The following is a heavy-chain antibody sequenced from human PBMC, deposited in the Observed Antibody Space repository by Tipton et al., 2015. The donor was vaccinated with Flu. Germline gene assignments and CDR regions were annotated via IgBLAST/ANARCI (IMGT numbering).Heavy chain of an antibody. D-gene: IGHD2/OR15-2a*01. CDR1: GFTFSSYT. J-gene: IGHJ4*02. V-gene: IGHV3-21*01. CDR2: LTSSSSSI. CDR3: ATYFLGY. Sequence: AVSGFTFSSYTMSWVRQAPGQGLEWVSSLTSSSSSIYYADSVKGRFTISRDNAKNSLYLQMNSLRAEDTAVYYCATYFLGYWGQGALVTVSS.